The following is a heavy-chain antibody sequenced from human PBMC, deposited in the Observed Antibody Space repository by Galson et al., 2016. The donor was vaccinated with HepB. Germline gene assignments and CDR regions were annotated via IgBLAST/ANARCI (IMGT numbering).Heavy chain of an antibody. CDR3: ARGRSPVDYGGFSDAMNL. CDR2: MNADSGDT. J-gene: IGHJ6*02. D-gene: IGHD4-23*01. V-gene: IGHV1-8*01. Sequence: SVKVSCKASGYSFVSHDIDWIRQTAGQGLEWMGWMNADSGDTYYAKKFQGRVNMTRSIAMTTAYMALSSLGSDDTAVYFCARGRSPVDYGGFSDAMNLWGQGTTVIVSS. CDR1: GYSFVSHD.